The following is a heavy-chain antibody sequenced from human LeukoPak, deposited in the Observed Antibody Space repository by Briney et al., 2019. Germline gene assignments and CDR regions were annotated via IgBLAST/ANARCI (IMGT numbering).Heavy chain of an antibody. CDR1: GFTVSSNY. J-gene: IGHJ6*03. D-gene: IGHD1-20*01. V-gene: IGHV3-66*01. Sequence: GGSLRLXCAASGFTVSSNYMSWVRQAPGKGLEWVSVIYSGGSTYYADSVKGRFTISRDNAKNSLYLQMNSLRAEDTAVYYCARGITGTGYYYYYYMDVWGKGTTVTVSS. CDR2: IYSGGST. CDR3: ARGITGTGYYYYYYMDV.